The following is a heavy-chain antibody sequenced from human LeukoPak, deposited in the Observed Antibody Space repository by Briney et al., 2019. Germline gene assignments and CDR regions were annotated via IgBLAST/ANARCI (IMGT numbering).Heavy chain of an antibody. CDR1: GXTFSSYA. J-gene: IGHJ4*02. Sequence: GGSLRLSCAASGXTFSSYAMSWVRQAPGQGLEWVSAISGSGGSTYYADSVKGRFTISRDNSKNTLYLQMNSLRAEDTAVYYCAKSSSGRPGVYFDYWGQGTLVTVSS. CDR3: AKSSSGRPGVYFDY. CDR2: ISGSGGST. V-gene: IGHV3-23*01. D-gene: IGHD6-19*01.